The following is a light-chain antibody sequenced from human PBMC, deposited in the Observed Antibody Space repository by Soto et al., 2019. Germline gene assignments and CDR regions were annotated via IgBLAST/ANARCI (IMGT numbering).Light chain of an antibody. Sequence: QSALTQPASVSGSPGQSIAISCTGTGTDVGGYNYVSWYQQHPGEAPKLMIYEVSNRPSGVSNRFSGSKSGNTASLTISGLQAEDEADYYCSSYTSSSTPHVVFGGGTKLTVL. CDR1: GTDVGGYNY. V-gene: IGLV2-14*01. CDR2: EVS. J-gene: IGLJ2*01. CDR3: SSYTSSSTPHVV.